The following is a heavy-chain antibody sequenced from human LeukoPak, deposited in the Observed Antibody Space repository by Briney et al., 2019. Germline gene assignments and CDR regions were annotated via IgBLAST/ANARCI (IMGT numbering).Heavy chain of an antibody. J-gene: IGHJ4*02. CDR3: AKWTYSGSYYDY. CDR2: VSTGGGST. CDR1: GFTFSSYA. Sequence: PGGSLRLYCAASGFTFSSYAMTWVRQAPGKWLEWVSLVSTGGGSTYYADSVKGRFTISRDNNKNTLFLQMNSLRAEDTAVYYCAKWTYSGSYYDYWGQGTLVTVSS. D-gene: IGHD1-26*01. V-gene: IGHV3-23*01.